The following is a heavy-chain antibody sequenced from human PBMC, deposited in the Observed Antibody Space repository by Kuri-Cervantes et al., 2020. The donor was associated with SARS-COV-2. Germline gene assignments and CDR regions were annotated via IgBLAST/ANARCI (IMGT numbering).Heavy chain of an antibody. CDR2: INPNNGGT. Sequence: ASVKVSCKASGYTFTDYYIHWLRQAPGQGLEWMGWINPNNGGTDYAQRFQGWVTMTRDTSISTVYMELSRLRSDDTAVYYCARASVRGIIITYHSYGMDVWGQGTTVTVSS. V-gene: IGHV1-2*04. CDR3: ARASVRGIIITYHSYGMDV. CDR1: GYTFTDYY. D-gene: IGHD3-10*01. J-gene: IGHJ6*02.